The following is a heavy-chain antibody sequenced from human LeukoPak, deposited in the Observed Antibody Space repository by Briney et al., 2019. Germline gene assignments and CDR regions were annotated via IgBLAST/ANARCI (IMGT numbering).Heavy chain of an antibody. CDR1: GYTFSVWY. CDR3: ARAPGGMSMIRRIPVGRFDP. D-gene: IGHD3-16*01. Sequence: ASVKVSCKASGYTFSVWYMHWVRQAPGQGPEWMGWINPNGSATNYAQKFQDRVTLSMDTSISTVYMELTRLTSDDTAVYYCARAPGGMSMIRRIPVGRFDPWGQGTLVTVSS. V-gene: IGHV1-2*02. CDR2: INPNGSAT. J-gene: IGHJ5*02.